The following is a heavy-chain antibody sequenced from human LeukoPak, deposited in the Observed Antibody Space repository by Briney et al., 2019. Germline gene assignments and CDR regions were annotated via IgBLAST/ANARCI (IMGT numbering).Heavy chain of an antibody. V-gene: IGHV3-30-3*01. D-gene: IGHD2-2*01. Sequence: GRSLRLSCAASGFTFSSYAMHWVRQAPGKGLEWVAVISYDGSNKYYADSVKGRFTISRDNSKNTLYLQMNSLRAEDTAVYYCAREAPANDYWGQGTLVTVSS. CDR2: ISYDGSNK. CDR1: GFTFSSYA. J-gene: IGHJ4*02. CDR3: AREAPANDY.